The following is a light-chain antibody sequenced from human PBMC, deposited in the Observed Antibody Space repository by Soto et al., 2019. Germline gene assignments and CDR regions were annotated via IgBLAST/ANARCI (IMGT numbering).Light chain of an antibody. V-gene: IGKV1-12*01. CDR2: AAS. Sequence: DIQVTQSPSSVSASVGDRVTITCRASQDITTWLTWYQQKPGKAPKFLIYAASSLQSGVPSRFNGSGSGTDFTLTISSLQPEDFATYYCQQANSFPWTFGQGTKLDIK. CDR3: QQANSFPWT. J-gene: IGKJ2*02. CDR1: QDITTW.